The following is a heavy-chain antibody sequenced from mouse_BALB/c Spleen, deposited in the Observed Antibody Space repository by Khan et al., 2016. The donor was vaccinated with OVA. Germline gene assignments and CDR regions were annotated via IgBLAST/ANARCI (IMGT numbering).Heavy chain of an antibody. J-gene: IGHJ2*01. Sequence: QLEESGPGLVKPSQSLSLTCTVTGYSITSDYAWNWIRQFPENKLEWMGYISYSGNTKYNPSLKSRISITRDTSENQFFLQLNSVTIEDTATYYCARIYGGDFDYWGQGTTLTVSS. CDR1: GYSITSDYA. CDR2: ISYSGNT. D-gene: IGHD1-1*01. CDR3: ARIYGGDFDY. V-gene: IGHV3-2*02.